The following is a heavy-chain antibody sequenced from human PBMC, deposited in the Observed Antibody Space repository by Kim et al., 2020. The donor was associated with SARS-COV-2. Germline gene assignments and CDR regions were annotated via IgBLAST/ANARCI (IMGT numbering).Heavy chain of an antibody. CDR3: AGSQQLGPYTMDV. D-gene: IGHD6-13*01. Sequence: YAHSRRGRSTNSRDNAKTPLYLQMNSRRAEDTAVYYCAGSQQLGPYTMDVWGQGTTVTVSS. V-gene: IGHV3-21*01. J-gene: IGHJ6*02.